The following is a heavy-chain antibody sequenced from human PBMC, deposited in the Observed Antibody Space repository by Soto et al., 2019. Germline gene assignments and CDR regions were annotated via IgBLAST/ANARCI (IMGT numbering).Heavy chain of an antibody. CDR1: DVSISSSTYF. Sequence: SETLSLTCTVSDVSISSSTYFWGWIRQPPGKGLEWIGSIYSSGSTYYNPSLKSRVTISVDTTKNQFSLKLSFVTAADTAVYYCARGLRNFDYWGQGALVTVSS. J-gene: IGHJ4*02. CDR2: IYSSGST. CDR3: ARGLRNFDY. V-gene: IGHV4-39*01.